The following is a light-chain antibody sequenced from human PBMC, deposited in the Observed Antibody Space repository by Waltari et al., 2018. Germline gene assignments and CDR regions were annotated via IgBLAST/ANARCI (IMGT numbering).Light chain of an antibody. V-gene: IGLV1-44*01. CDR1: SSNIGINT. Sequence: QSVLTQPPLASATPGPRVPISCSGNSSNIGINTVTWYQQLPGTAPKLLIYAKSRRPAGVPDRFSACKSDASAYRAISGLQSEDEAEYFGATWDDSVNGRVFGGGTKLAVL. CDR3: ATWDDSVNGRV. J-gene: IGLJ3*02. CDR2: AKS.